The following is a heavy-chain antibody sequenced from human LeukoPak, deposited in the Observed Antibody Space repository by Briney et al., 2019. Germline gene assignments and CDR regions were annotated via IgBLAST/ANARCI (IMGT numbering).Heavy chain of an antibody. D-gene: IGHD3-10*01. CDR3: ARVVPPTDYGSGSYFWDPYYFDY. V-gene: IGHV3-23*01. Sequence: PGGSLRLSRAASGFTFSIYAMTWVRQAPGKGLEWVSGISGSGGSTYYADSVKGRFTISRDNSKNTLYLQMNSLRAEDTAVYYCARVVPPTDYGSGSYFWDPYYFDYWGQGTLVTVSS. CDR2: ISGSGGST. J-gene: IGHJ4*02. CDR1: GFTFSIYA.